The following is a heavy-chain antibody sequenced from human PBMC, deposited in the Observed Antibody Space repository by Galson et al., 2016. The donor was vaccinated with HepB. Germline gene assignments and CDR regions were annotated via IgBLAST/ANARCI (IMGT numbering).Heavy chain of an antibody. CDR3: ARVEYASSTGANRFDY. J-gene: IGHJ4*02. V-gene: IGHV1-8*02. Sequence: SVKVSCKASGYTFTSYDIHWVRQATGQGLEWMGWMNPNSGNTGYAQKFQGRVTLTRSTSKSTVYMELSSLRSEDMAMYYCARVEYASSTGANRFDYGGQGTLVTASS. D-gene: IGHD6-6*01. CDR1: GYTFTSYD. CDR2: MNPNSGNT.